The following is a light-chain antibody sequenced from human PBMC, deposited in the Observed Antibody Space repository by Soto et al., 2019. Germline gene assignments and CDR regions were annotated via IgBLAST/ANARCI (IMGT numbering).Light chain of an antibody. J-gene: IGKJ1*01. V-gene: IGKV3-20*01. CDR3: QQYGSWT. CDR2: GTF. CDR1: QTISSDQ. Sequence: EIVLTQSPGTLSVSPGERATLSCRASQTISSDQLAWYQQKPGQPPSLLIYGTFSRATGIPARFSGSGSGTDFTLTISRLEAEDSAIYYCQQYGSWTFGDGTKVEI.